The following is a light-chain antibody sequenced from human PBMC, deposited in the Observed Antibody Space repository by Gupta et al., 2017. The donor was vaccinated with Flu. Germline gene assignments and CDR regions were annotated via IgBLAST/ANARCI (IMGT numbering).Light chain of an antibody. CDR3: QHANSFPRLT. Sequence: DIQMTQSPSSVPASVRDRVTITCRASQGISSWLAWYQQKPGKAPKLLIYAASSLQIGVPSRFSRSGYGTDFTLTISRRQPEDFASYYCQHANSFPRLTFGGGTKLEIK. V-gene: IGKV1-12*01. CDR2: AAS. CDR1: QGISSW. J-gene: IGKJ4*01.